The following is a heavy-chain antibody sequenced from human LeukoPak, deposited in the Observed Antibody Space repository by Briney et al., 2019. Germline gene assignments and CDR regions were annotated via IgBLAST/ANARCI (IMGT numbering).Heavy chain of an antibody. V-gene: IGHV3-15*01. CDR3: ATVVS. D-gene: IGHD6-6*01. CDR2: ITSKTDGETT. J-gene: IGHJ4*02. Sequence: AGSLSFSCTASGFTFTDVWRIWVLHRPGQGLEWVGRITSKTDGETTDYAAPVKGRFTISGDDSKKTLYLQMRSLKTEDTAVYYCATVVSWGQGTLVTVSS. CDR1: GFTFTDVW.